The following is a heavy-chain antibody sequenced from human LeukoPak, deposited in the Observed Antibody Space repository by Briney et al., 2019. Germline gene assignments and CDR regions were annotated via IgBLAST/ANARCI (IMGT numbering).Heavy chain of an antibody. CDR1: GYTFTGYY. V-gene: IGHV1-2*02. CDR2: INPNSGGT. Sequence: RASVKVSCKASGYTFTGYYMHWVRQAPGQGLEWMGWINPNSGGTNYAQKFQGRVTMTRDTSISTAYMELSRLRSDDTAVYYCARDLGRVGYCTNGVCPNWFDPWGQGTLVTVSS. D-gene: IGHD2-8*01. J-gene: IGHJ5*02. CDR3: ARDLGRVGYCTNGVCPNWFDP.